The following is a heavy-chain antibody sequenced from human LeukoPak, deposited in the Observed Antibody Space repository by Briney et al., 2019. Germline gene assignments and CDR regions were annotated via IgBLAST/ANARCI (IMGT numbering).Heavy chain of an antibody. CDR1: GFTFSSYW. J-gene: IGHJ5*02. CDR3: ARPPDILTGKNWFDP. V-gene: IGHV3-74*01. CDR2: INSDGSIT. Sequence: PGGSLRLSCAASGFTFSSYWMHWVRQAPGKGLVWVSRINSDGSITDYADSVKGRFTISRDNAKNTLYLQMNSLRVEDTAVYYCARPPDILTGKNWFDPWGQGTLVTVSS. D-gene: IGHD3-9*01.